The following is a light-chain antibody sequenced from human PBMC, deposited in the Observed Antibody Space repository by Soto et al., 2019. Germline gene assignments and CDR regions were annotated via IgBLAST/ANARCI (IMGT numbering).Light chain of an antibody. CDR2: AVT. CDR3: SSYRGGNKVV. Sequence: QSALTQPASVSGSPGQSITISCTGTSSDIGSYNYVSWYQHHPGKVPKLMIYAVTNRPSGVSIRFSGSKSANTASLTISGLQADDEAHYYCSSYRGGNKVVFGGGTKLTVL. CDR1: SSDIGSYNY. J-gene: IGLJ3*02. V-gene: IGLV2-14*01.